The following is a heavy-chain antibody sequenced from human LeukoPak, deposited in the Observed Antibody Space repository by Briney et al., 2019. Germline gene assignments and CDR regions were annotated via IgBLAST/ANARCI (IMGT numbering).Heavy chain of an antibody. J-gene: IGHJ6*03. CDR2: IYYSGST. D-gene: IGHD6-19*01. Sequence: SETLSLTCTVSGGSISSYYWSWIRQPPGKGLEWIGYIYYSGSTNYNPSLKSRVTISVDTSKNQFSLKLSSVTAADTAVYYCARDLGSGWPYYYYYYMDVWGKGTTVTVSS. CDR1: GGSISSYY. V-gene: IGHV4-59*12. CDR3: ARDLGSGWPYYYYYYMDV.